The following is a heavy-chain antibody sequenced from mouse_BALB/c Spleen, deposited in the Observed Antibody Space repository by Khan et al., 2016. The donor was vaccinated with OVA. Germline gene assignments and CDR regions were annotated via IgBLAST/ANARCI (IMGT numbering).Heavy chain of an antibody. CDR3: ARAYYGNYREAMDY. CDR2: IWGDGST. V-gene: IGHV2-6-7*01. Sequence: VKLLESGPGLVAPSQSLSITCTVSGFSLTGYGVNWVRQPPGKGLEWLGMIWGDGSTDYNSALKSRLSISKDNSKSQVFLKMNSLQTDDTARYDCARAYYGNYREAMDYWGQGTSVTVSS. CDR1: GFSLTGYG. D-gene: IGHD2-10*01. J-gene: IGHJ4*01.